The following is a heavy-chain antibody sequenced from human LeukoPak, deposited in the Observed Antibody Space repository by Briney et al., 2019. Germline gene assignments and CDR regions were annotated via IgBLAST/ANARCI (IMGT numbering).Heavy chain of an antibody. CDR3: ARGRDHAFDI. J-gene: IGHJ3*02. V-gene: IGHV3-48*01. Sequence: GGSLRLSCAASGLAFSSSALNWVRQTPGKGLEWLSYSSASSSDVYYADSVKGRFTISRDNAKSSLYLQMNSLTAEDTAIYFCARGRDHAFDIWGQGTRVTVSS. CDR2: SSASSSDV. CDR1: GLAFSSSA.